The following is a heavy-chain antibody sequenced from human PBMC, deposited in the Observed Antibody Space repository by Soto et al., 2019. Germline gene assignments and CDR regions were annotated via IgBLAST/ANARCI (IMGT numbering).Heavy chain of an antibody. V-gene: IGHV3-9*01. CDR2: IRWNSGSI. CDR3: AKASVAAAGTYWFDP. D-gene: IGHD6-13*01. Sequence: EVQLVESGGGLVQPGRSLRLSCAASGFTFDDYAMHWVRQAPGKGLEWVSGIRWNSGSIGYADAVKGRFTISRDNAKSSLYLQMNSLRAEDTALYSCAKASVAAAGTYWFDPWGQGTLVTVSS. J-gene: IGHJ5*02. CDR1: GFTFDDYA.